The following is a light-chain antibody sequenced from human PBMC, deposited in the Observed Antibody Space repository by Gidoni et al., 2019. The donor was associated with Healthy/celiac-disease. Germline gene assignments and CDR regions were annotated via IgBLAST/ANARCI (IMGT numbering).Light chain of an antibody. V-gene: IGKV3-11*01. Sequence: EIVLTQSPGTLSLSPGERATLSCRASQSVSSYLAWYQQKPGQAPRLLIYDASNRATGIPARFSGSGSGTDFTLTISSLEPEDFAVYYCQQRSNWPPLTFGGXTKVEIK. CDR2: DAS. J-gene: IGKJ4*01. CDR1: QSVSSY. CDR3: QQRSNWPPLT.